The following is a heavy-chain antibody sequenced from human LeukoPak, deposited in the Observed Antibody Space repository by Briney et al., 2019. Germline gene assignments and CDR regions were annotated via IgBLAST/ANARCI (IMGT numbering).Heavy chain of an antibody. CDR2: IIPILGIA. V-gene: IGHV1-69*04. CDR1: GGTFSSYA. CDR3: ARDPSPAYYYGSGSYWLGY. J-gene: IGHJ4*02. D-gene: IGHD3-10*01. Sequence: SVKVSCKASGGTFSSYAISWVRQAPGQGLEWMGRIIPILGIANYAQKFQGRVTITADKSTSTAYMELSSLRSEDTDVYYCARDPSPAYYYGSGSYWLGYWGQGTLVTVSS.